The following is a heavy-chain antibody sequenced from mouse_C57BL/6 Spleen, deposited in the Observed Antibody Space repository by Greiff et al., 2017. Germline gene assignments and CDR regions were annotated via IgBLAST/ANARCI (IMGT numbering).Heavy chain of an antibody. D-gene: IGHD2-1*01. J-gene: IGHJ4*01. CDR3: ARHGNYVYYAMDY. CDR2: ISSGSSTI. V-gene: IGHV5-17*01. Sequence: EVKLMESGGGLVKPGGSLKLSCAASGFTFSDYGMHWVRQAPEKGLEWVAYISSGSSTIYYADTVKGRFTISRDNAKNTLFLQMTSLRSEDTAMYYCARHGNYVYYAMDYWGQGTSVTVSS. CDR1: GFTFSDYG.